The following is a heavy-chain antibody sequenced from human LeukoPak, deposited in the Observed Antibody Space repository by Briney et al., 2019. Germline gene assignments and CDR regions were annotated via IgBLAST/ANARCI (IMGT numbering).Heavy chain of an antibody. CDR3: TTGDRGYCTNGVCDVDY. CDR1: GFTFSNAW. V-gene: IGHV3-15*01. Sequence: TGGSLRLSCAASGFTFSNAWMSWVRQAPGKGLEWVGRIKSKTDGGTTDYAAPVKGRFTISRDDSKNTLYPQMNSLKTEDTAVYYCTTGDRGYCTNGVCDVDYWGQGTLVTVSS. CDR2: IKSKTDGGTT. J-gene: IGHJ4*02. D-gene: IGHD2-8*01.